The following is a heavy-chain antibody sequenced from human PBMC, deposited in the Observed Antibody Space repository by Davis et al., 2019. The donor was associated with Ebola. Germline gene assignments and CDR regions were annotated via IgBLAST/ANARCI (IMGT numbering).Heavy chain of an antibody. V-gene: IGHV3-66*01. CDR2: IYSGGST. CDR1: GFTFNSYG. D-gene: IGHD6-19*01. J-gene: IGHJ5*02. Sequence: GESLKISCGTSGFTFNSYGMNWVRQAPGKGLEWVSVIYSGGSTYYADSVKGRFTISRDNSKNTLYLQMNSLRAEDTAVYYCARDKGSGWFDPWGQGTLVTVSS. CDR3: ARDKGSGWFDP.